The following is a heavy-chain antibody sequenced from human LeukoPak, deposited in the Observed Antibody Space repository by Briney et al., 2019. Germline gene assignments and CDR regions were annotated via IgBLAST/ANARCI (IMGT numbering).Heavy chain of an antibody. V-gene: IGHV3-66*02. J-gene: IGHJ4*02. D-gene: IGHD3-22*01. CDR1: RFTVSINY. CDR2: IYSGGST. Sequence: GGSLRLSCAASRFTVSINYMTWVRQAPGKGLEWVSVIYSGGSTYYADSVKGRFTISRDNSKNTLYLQMNGLRAEDTAVYYCAPYYYDSSGYWHYFDYWGQGTLVTVSS. CDR3: APYYYDSSGYWHYFDY.